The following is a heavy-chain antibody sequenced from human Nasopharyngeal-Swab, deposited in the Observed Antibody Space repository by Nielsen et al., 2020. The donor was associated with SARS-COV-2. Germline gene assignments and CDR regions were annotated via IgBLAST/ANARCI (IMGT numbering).Heavy chain of an antibody. CDR2: ISSSTSYI. Sequence: GGSLRLSCAASGFTSSNYSMNWVRQAPGKGLEWVSSISSSTSYIYYADSVKGRFTISRDNAKNSLYLQMNSLRAEDTAVYYCARDGFGESPYYYYYGTDVWGQGTTVTVSS. CDR3: ARDGFGESPYYYYYGTDV. D-gene: IGHD3-10*01. J-gene: IGHJ6*02. V-gene: IGHV3-21*01. CDR1: GFTSSNYS.